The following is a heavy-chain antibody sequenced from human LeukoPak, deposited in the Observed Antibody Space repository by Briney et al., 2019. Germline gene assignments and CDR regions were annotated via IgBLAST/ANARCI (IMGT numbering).Heavy chain of an antibody. V-gene: IGHV3-23*01. J-gene: IGHJ4*02. CDR3: AKVVTMIVVVTSIFDY. Sequence: GGSLRLSCAASGFTFSSYAMSWVRQAPGQGLEWVSAISGSAGSKYYADSVKGRFTISRDNSKNTLYLQMNSLRAEDTAGYYCAKVVTMIVVVTSIFDYWGQGTLVTVSS. CDR1: GFTFSSYA. CDR2: ISGSAGSK. D-gene: IGHD3-22*01.